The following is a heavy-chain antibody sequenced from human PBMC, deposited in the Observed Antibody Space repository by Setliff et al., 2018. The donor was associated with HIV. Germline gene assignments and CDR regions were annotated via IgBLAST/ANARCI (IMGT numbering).Heavy chain of an antibody. V-gene: IGHV1-8*02. CDR1: GDTFNSEV. J-gene: IGHJ6*02. CDR2: MNPNSGNT. CDR3: ARAHALPGNYYYGMDV. Sequence: GASVKVSCKASGDTFNSEVITWVRQAPGQGLEWMGWMNPNSGNTGYAQKFQGRVTMTRNTSIRTAYMELSSLRSEDTAVYYCARAHALPGNYYYGMDVWGQGTTVTVS.